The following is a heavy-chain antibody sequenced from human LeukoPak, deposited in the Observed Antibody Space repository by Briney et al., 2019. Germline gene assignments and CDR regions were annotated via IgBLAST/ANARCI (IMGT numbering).Heavy chain of an antibody. CDR1: GGSLSSGGYS. Sequence: SETLSLTCAVSGGSLSSGGYSWSWIRQPPGKGLEWIGYIYHSGSTYYNPSLKSRVTISVDRSKNQFSLKLSSVTAADTAVYYCARAPAGNLIDYWGQGTLVTVSS. CDR2: IYHSGST. D-gene: IGHD1-1*01. V-gene: IGHV4-30-2*01. J-gene: IGHJ4*02. CDR3: ARAPAGNLIDY.